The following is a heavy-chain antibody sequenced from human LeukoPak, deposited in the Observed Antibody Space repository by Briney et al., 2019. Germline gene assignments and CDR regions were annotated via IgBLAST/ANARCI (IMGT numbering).Heavy chain of an antibody. CDR2: INPNSGGT. D-gene: IGHD6-19*01. CDR1: GYTFTGYY. J-gene: IGHJ3*02. V-gene: IGHV1-2*06. CDR3: ARSIAVAGNDGFGI. Sequence: GASVKVSCKASGYTFTGYYMHWVRQAPGQGLEWMGRINPNSGGTNYAQKFQGRVTMTRDTSISTAYMALSRLRSDDTAVYYCARSIAVAGNDGFGIWGQGTMVTVSS.